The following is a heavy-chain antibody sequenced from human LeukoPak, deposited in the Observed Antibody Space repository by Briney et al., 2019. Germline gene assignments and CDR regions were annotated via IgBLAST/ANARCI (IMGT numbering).Heavy chain of an antibody. V-gene: IGHV3-30-3*01. D-gene: IGHD3-10*01. CDR2: ISYDASNK. J-gene: IGHJ6*02. Sequence: GMSLRLSCAASGFCFNTYAMHWVRQAPPKGLEWVALISYDASNKYYEDSVQGRFTISRDNSKNTVYLQMNSLRAEDTAVYYCARDACRHYYGSGNYCNRYYYGMDVWGQGTTATVSS. CDR3: ARDACRHYYGSGNYCNRYYYGMDV. CDR1: GFCFNTYA.